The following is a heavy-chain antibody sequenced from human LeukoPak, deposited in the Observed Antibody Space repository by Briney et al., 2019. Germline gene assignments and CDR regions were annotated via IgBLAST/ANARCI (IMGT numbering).Heavy chain of an antibody. D-gene: IGHD3-10*01. CDR3: ARRYSNRPYYGSGSGEFDY. CDR1: GGSFSGYY. CDR2: INHSGST. Sequence: SVTLSLTCAVYGGSFSGYYWSWIRQPPGKGLEWIGEINHSGSTNYNPSLKSRVTISVDTSKNQFSLKLSSVTAADTAVYYCARRYSNRPYYGSGSGEFDYWGKGTLVTVSS. V-gene: IGHV4-34*01. J-gene: IGHJ4*02.